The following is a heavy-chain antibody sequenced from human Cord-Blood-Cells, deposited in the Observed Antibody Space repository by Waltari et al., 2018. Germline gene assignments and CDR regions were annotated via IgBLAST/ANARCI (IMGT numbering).Heavy chain of an antibody. D-gene: IGHD2-15*01. Sequence: QVQLVESGGGVVQPGRSLRLSCAASGFTFSSYGMHWVRQAPGKGLGWVAVISYDGSNKYYADSVKGRFTISRDNSKNTLYLQMNSLRAEDTAVYYCAKDHSGGGFDYWGQGTLVTVSS. CDR2: ISYDGSNK. V-gene: IGHV3-30*18. CDR1: GFTFSSYG. CDR3: AKDHSGGGFDY. J-gene: IGHJ4*02.